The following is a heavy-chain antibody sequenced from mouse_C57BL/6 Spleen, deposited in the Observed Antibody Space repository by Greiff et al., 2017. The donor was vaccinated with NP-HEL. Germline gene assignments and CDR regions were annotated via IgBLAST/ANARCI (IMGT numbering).Heavy chain of an antibody. CDR2: INPNNGGT. CDR1: GYTFTDYY. J-gene: IGHJ3*01. Sequence: VQLQQSGPELVKPGASVKISCKASGYTFTDYYMNWVKQSHGKSLEWIGDINPNNGGTSYNQKFKGKATLTVDKSSSTAYMELRSLTSEDSAVYYCAGPYPAWFAYWGQGTLVTVSA. V-gene: IGHV1-26*01. CDR3: AGPYPAWFAY.